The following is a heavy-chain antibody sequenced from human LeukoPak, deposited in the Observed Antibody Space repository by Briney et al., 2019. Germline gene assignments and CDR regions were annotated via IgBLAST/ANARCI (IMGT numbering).Heavy chain of an antibody. CDR3: ARDWNYGGGFDY. Sequence: GGSLRLSCAASGFTVSSNYMSWVRQAPGKGLEWVSVIYSGGSTYYADSVKGRFTISRDNSKNTLYLQMNSLRAKDTAVYYCARDWNYGGGFDYWGQGTLVTVSS. V-gene: IGHV3-66*01. CDR1: GFTVSSNY. J-gene: IGHJ4*02. CDR2: IYSGGST. D-gene: IGHD3-16*01.